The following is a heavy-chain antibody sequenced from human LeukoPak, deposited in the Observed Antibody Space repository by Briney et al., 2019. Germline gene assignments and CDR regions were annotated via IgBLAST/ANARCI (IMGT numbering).Heavy chain of an antibody. CDR3: AREPTPFGSGSYPPTGGGYYYMDV. J-gene: IGHJ6*03. CDR2: ISAYNGNT. CDR1: GYTFTSYG. D-gene: IGHD3-10*01. V-gene: IGHV1-18*01. Sequence: GASVKVSCKASGYTFTSYGISWVRQAPGQGLEWMGWISAYNGNTSYAQKLQGRVTMTTDTSTSTAYMELRSLRSDDTAVYYCAREPTPFGSGSYPPTGGGYYYMDVWGKGTTVTISS.